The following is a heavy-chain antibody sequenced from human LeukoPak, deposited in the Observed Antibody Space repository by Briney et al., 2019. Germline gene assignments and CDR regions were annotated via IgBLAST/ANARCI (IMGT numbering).Heavy chain of an antibody. CDR3: AKARGYMITFGGDFDY. CDR1: GFTFRSYV. V-gene: IGHV3-23*01. CDR2: LNTDGAWI. Sequence: PGGSLRLSCAASGFTFRSYVMSWVRLAPGKGLEWVSGLNTDGAWIYYADSVKGRFTISRDNSKNTLYLQMNSLRAEDTAVYYCAKARGYMITFGGDFDYWGQGTLVTVSS. J-gene: IGHJ4*02. D-gene: IGHD3-16*01.